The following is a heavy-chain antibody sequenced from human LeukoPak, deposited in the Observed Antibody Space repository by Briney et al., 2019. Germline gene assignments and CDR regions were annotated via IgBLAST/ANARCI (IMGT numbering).Heavy chain of an antibody. Sequence: PGESLKISCKASGYSFTNYWSAWVRQKPGKGLEWMGIMHPGESEINYSPSFEGQVTISADTSISTAYLEWYSLKASDSAIYYCAKTIASLGSGARYFDPWGQGTMITVSS. CDR1: GYSFTNYW. CDR2: MHPGESEI. CDR3: AKTIASLGSGARYFDP. V-gene: IGHV5-51*01. D-gene: IGHD5/OR15-5a*01. J-gene: IGHJ5*02.